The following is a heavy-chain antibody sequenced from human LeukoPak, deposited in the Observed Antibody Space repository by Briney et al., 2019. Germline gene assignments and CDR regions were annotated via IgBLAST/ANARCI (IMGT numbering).Heavy chain of an antibody. Sequence: PGGSLRLSCAASRFTVSSTYMSWVRQAPGKGWEWVSTIYDGGSTAYADSVKGRFTISRDNAKNSLYLRMNSLRAEDTAVYYYARQFHTVTTYPKYYYGMDVWGQGTTVTVSS. J-gene: IGHJ6*02. CDR3: ARQFHTVTTYPKYYYGMDV. D-gene: IGHD4-17*01. CDR1: RFTVSSTY. V-gene: IGHV3-66*04. CDR2: IYDGGST.